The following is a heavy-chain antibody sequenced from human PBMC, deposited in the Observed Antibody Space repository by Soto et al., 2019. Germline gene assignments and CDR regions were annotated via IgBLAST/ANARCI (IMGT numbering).Heavy chain of an antibody. CDR2: ISSSSSYI. CDR3: ARDEGVYCTNGVCSNYYYYYMDV. V-gene: IGHV3-21*01. J-gene: IGHJ6*03. Sequence: EVQLVESGGGLVKPGGSLRLSCAASGFTFSSYSMNWVRQAPGKGLEWVSSISSSSSYIYYADSVKGRFTISRDNAKNSLSLQMNSLRAEDTAVYYCARDEGVYCTNGVCSNYYYYYMDVWGKGTTVTVSS. CDR1: GFTFSSYS. D-gene: IGHD2-8*01.